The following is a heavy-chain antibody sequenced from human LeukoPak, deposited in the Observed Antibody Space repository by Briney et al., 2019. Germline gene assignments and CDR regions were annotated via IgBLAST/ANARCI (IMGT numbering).Heavy chain of an antibody. J-gene: IGHJ4*02. D-gene: IGHD4-17*01. Sequence: PGGSLRLSCAASGFTFRSYGMHWVRQAPGKGLEWVAVIWYDGSNKYYADSVKGRFTISRDNSKNTLYLQMNSLRAEDTAVYYCARDAHYGDYEPPYFDYWGQGTLVTVSS. CDR2: IWYDGSNK. CDR3: ARDAHYGDYEPPYFDY. V-gene: IGHV3-33*01. CDR1: GFTFRSYG.